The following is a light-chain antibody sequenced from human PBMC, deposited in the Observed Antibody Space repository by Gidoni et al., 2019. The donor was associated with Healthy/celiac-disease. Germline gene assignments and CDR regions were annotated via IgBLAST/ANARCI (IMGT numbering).Light chain of an antibody. CDR1: QSVSSSY. Sequence: EIALTQSPGTLSLSPGERATLSCRASQSVSSSYLAWYQQKPGQAPRLLIYGASSRATGIPDRCSGSGSGTDFTLTISRLEPEDFAVYYCQQYGSSPRTFGQGTKVEIK. CDR2: GAS. CDR3: QQYGSSPRT. V-gene: IGKV3-20*01. J-gene: IGKJ1*01.